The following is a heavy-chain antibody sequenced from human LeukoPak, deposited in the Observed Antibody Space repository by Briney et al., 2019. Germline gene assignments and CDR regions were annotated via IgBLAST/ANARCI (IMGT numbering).Heavy chain of an antibody. D-gene: IGHD3-22*01. CDR2: IYYSGST. CDR3: ARLRYYYDSSGYYADY. Sequence: PSETLSLTCTVSGGSISSSSYYWGWLRQPPGKGLEWIGSIYYSGSTYYNPSLKSRVTISVDTSKNQFSLKLSSVTAADTAVYYCARLRYYYDSSGYYADYWGQGTLVTVSS. V-gene: IGHV4-39*01. CDR1: GGSISSSSYY. J-gene: IGHJ4*02.